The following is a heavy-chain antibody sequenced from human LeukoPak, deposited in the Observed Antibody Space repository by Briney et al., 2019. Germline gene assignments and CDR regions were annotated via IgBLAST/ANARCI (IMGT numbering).Heavy chain of an antibody. CDR3: AREGSSWSDWFDP. V-gene: IGHV3-48*03. D-gene: IGHD6-13*01. CDR1: GFTFSSYE. Sequence: GGSLRLSCAASGFTFSSYEMNWVRQAPGKGLEWVSYISSSGSTIYYADSVKGRFTISRDNAKNSLYLQMNSLRAEDTAVYYCAREGSSWSDWFDPWGQGTLVTVSS. J-gene: IGHJ5*02. CDR2: ISSSGSTI.